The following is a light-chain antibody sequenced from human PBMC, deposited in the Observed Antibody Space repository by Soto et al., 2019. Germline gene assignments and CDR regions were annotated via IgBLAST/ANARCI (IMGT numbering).Light chain of an antibody. CDR3: SSYTTSNTRQIV. CDR2: DVS. CDR1: SRDIGGYNY. V-gene: IGLV2-14*03. J-gene: IGLJ1*01. Sequence: QSVLTQPASVSGSPGQSITISCTGKSRDIGGYNYVSWYQHHPGKAPKLIIYDVSNRPSWVSIRFSGSKSDNTASLTISGLQPEDEADYHCSSYTTSNTRQIVFGTGTKVTVL.